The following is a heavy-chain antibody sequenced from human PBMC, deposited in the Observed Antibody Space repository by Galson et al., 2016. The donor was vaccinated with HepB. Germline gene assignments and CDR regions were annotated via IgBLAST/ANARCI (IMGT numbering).Heavy chain of an antibody. CDR1: GFSFSSYA. V-gene: IGHV3-23*01. D-gene: IGHD5-18*01. J-gene: IGHJ6*02. CDR2: ITSGGTT. CDR3: AKRPYSHGWHYGMDV. Sequence: SLRLSCAASGFSFSSYAMSWVRQAPGKGLEWVSGITSGGTTYYADFVKGRFTIPRDNSKNIMYLHMKSLRDDDTAVYYCAKRPYSHGWHYGMDVWGQGTTVTVSS.